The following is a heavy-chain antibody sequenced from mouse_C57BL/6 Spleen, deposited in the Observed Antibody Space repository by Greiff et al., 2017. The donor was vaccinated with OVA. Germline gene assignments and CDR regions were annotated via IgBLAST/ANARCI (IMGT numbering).Heavy chain of an antibody. CDR2: INPSNGGT. Sequence: VQLQQSGTELVKPGASVKLSCKASGYTFTSYWMHWVKQRPGQGLEWIGNINPSNGGTNYNEKFKSKATLTVDKSSSTAYMQLSSLTSEDSAVYYCARGGLYYSNYLDYWGQGTTLTVSS. CDR3: ARGGLYYSNYLDY. V-gene: IGHV1-53*01. CDR1: GYTFTSYW. D-gene: IGHD2-5*01. J-gene: IGHJ2*01.